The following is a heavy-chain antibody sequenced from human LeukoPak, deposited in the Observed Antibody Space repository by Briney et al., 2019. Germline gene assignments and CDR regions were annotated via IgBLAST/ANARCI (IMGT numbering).Heavy chain of an antibody. Sequence: GGSLRLSCAASGFTFSSYAMSWVRQAPGKGLEWVSVIYSGGSTYYADSVKGRFTISRDNSKNTLYLQMNSLRAEDTAVYYCAKDTAVVAAAFDYWGQGTLVTVSS. J-gene: IGHJ4*02. CDR2: IYSGGST. V-gene: IGHV3-23*03. CDR3: AKDTAVVAAAFDY. D-gene: IGHD2-15*01. CDR1: GFTFSSYA.